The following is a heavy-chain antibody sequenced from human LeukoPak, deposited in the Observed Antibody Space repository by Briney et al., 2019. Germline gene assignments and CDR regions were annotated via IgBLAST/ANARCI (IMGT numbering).Heavy chain of an antibody. CDR3: ARGSSGYYSAPDY. D-gene: IGHD3-22*01. CDR1: GYTFTGYY. V-gene: IGHV1-2*02. CDR2: INPNSGGT. Sequence: GASVKVSCKASGYTFTGYYMHWVRQAPGQGLEWMGWINPNSGGTNYAQKFQGRVTMTRDTSISTAYMELSRLRSDDTAVYYCARGSSGYYSAPDYWGQGTLVTVSS. J-gene: IGHJ4*02.